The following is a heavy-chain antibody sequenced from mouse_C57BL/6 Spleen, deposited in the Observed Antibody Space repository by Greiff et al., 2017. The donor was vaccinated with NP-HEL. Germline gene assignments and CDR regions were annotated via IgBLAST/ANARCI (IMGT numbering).Heavy chain of an antibody. CDR2: IDPSDSYT. J-gene: IGHJ3*01. V-gene: IGHV1-69*01. CDR3: ARLGKSGYGYDGFAY. CDR1: GYTFTSYW. D-gene: IGHD2-2*01. Sequence: QVQLQQPGAELVMPGASVKLSCKASGYTFTSYWMHWVKQRPGQGLEWIGEIDPSDSYTNYNQKFKGKSTLTVDKSSSTAYMQLSSLTSEDSAVYYCARLGKSGYGYDGFAYWGQGTLVTVSA.